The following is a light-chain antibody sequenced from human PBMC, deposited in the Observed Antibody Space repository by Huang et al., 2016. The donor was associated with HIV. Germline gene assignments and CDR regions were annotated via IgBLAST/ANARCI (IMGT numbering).Light chain of an antibody. V-gene: IGKV1-27*01. CDR3: QNYHRAPRT. CDR1: EDITNS. CDR2: GAS. J-gene: IGKJ1*01. Sequence: DIQMTQSPSSLSASVGDRVTITCRASEDITNSLAWYHQRPGKVPELLMYGASSLQGAVPDRFSGSGSGTHFTLTINDLQPGDVGVYYCQNYHRAPRTFGQGTKVEIK.